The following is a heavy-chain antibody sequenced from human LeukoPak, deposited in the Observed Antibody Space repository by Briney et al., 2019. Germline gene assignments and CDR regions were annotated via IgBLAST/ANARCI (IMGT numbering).Heavy chain of an antibody. V-gene: IGHV3-33*01. Sequence: GGSLRLSCAASGFTFSSYGMHWVRQAPGKGLEWVAVIWYDGSNKYYADSVKGRFTISRDNSKNTLYLQMNSLRAEDTAVYYCAGDHYYDSSGLLVGMDVWGQGTTVTVSS. J-gene: IGHJ6*02. CDR3: AGDHYYDSSGLLVGMDV. CDR2: IWYDGSNK. D-gene: IGHD3-22*01. CDR1: GFTFSSYG.